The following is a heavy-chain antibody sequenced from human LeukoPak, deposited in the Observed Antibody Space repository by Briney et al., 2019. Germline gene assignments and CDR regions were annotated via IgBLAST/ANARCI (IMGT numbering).Heavy chain of an antibody. CDR3: ARAEYSSGWYDY. Sequence: GGSLRLSCAASGFTFSSYEMNWVRQAPGKGLEWVSYISSSGSTIYYADSVKGRFTISRDNAKNSLYLQMSSLRAEDTAVYYCARAEYSSGWYDYWGQGTLVTVSS. CDR2: ISSSGSTI. D-gene: IGHD6-19*01. V-gene: IGHV3-48*03. CDR1: GFTFSSYE. J-gene: IGHJ4*02.